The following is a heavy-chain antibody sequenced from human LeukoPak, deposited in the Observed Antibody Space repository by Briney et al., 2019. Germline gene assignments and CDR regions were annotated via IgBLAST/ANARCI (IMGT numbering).Heavy chain of an antibody. D-gene: IGHD6-19*01. Sequence: GASVKVSCKASGYTFSGYYMHWVRQAPGQGLEWMGWNSNSGGTNYAQKFQGRVTMTRDTSISTTYMELTSLKSDDTAVYYGARDLAGDGLSYFDYWGQGTLVTVSS. CDR3: ARDLAGDGLSYFDY. V-gene: IGHV1-2*02. CDR1: GYTFSGYY. CDR2: NSNSGGT. J-gene: IGHJ4*02.